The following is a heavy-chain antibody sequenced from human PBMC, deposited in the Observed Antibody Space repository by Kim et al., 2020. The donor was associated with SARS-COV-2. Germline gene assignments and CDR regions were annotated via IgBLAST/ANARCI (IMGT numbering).Heavy chain of an antibody. CDR1: GFTFSSYW. J-gene: IGHJ4*02. Sequence: GGSLRLSCAASGFTFSSYWMSWVRQAPGKGPEWVANIKQDGSEKYYVDSVKGRFTISRDNAKNSLYLQMNSLRAEDTAVYYWARADGYNFWQGRNFDYWGQGTLVTVSS. D-gene: IGHD3-3*01. CDR3: ARADGYNFWQGRNFDY. CDR2: IKQDGSEK. V-gene: IGHV3-7*04.